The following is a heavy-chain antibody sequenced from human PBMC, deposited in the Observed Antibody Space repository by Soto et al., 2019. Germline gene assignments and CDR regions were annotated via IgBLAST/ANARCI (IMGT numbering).Heavy chain of an antibody. Sequence: PGGSLRLSCAVSGLTFSSYGMHWVRQAPGKGLEWVAVISYDGSDKYYGDSVKGRFSISRDNPKNTLYLQMNSLRPEDTAVYYCAKVTGYCTSSSCRRDYYYYYGMDVWGQGTTVTVSS. CDR3: AKVTGYCTSSSCRRDYYYYYGMDV. V-gene: IGHV3-30*18. J-gene: IGHJ6*02. CDR1: GLTFSSYG. CDR2: ISYDGSDK. D-gene: IGHD2-2*01.